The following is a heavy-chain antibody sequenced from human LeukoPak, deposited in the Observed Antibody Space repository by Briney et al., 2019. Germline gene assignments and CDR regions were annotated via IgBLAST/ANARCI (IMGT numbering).Heavy chain of an antibody. J-gene: IGHJ5*02. CDR3: AGTYVWGGYRQDP. CDR2: IYYTGST. CDR1: GGSISSSSSY. Sequence: SETLSLTCTVSGGSISSSSSYWGWIRQPPGKGLEWIGNIYYTGSTYYNPSLKSRVTISVDTSKNQFSLKLSSVTAADTAVYYCAGTYVWGGYRQDPWGQGTLVTVSS. D-gene: IGHD3-16*01. V-gene: IGHV4-39*07.